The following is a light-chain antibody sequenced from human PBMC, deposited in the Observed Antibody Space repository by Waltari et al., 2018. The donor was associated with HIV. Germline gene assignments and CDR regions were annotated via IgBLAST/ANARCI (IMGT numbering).Light chain of an antibody. Sequence: QSVLTQPPAASGTPGQRVTISCSGSMPNLGSKNVYWYQHVPGTAPKLLRYRKHQPPAGVLDRFSGSKSGTSASLAISGLRSEDEAEYYGVVWDDSLSGVVFGAGTKLTVL. V-gene: IGLV1-47*01. CDR3: VVWDDSLSGVV. J-gene: IGLJ2*01. CDR2: RKH. CDR1: MPNLGSKN.